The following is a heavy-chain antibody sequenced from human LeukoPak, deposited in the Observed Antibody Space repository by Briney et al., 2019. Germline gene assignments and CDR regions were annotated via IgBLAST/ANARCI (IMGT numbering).Heavy chain of an antibody. CDR1: GDSIRSYY. V-gene: IGHV4-59*12. Sequence: SETLSLTCTVSGDSIRSYYWSWVRQAPGKRLEWIGFIYSSGTTNYNPSLKSRVTISVDTSKNQFSLKLSSVTAADTAVYYCARGGLAVAGRAYYFDYWGQGTLVTVSS. D-gene: IGHD6-19*01. CDR3: ARGGLAVAGRAYYFDY. J-gene: IGHJ4*02. CDR2: IYSSGTT.